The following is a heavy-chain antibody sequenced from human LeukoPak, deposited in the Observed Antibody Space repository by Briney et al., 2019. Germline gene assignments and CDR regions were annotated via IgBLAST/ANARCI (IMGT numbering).Heavy chain of an antibody. D-gene: IGHD6-13*01. CDR1: GYSFTSYW. CDR2: IYLGDSDT. CDR3: ARQLQGTAAAGPADY. Sequence: GESLKISCKGSGYSFTSYWIGWVRQMPGKGLEWMGIIYLGDSDTRYSPSFQGQVTISADKSISTAYLQWSSLKASDTAMYYCARQLQGTAAAGPADYWGQGTLVTVSS. V-gene: IGHV5-51*01. J-gene: IGHJ4*02.